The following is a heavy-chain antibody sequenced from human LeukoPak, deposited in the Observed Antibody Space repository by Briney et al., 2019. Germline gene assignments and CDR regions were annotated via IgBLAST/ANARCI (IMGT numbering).Heavy chain of an antibody. V-gene: IGHV1-8*03. Sequence: GASVKVSCKASGYTFTSYDINWVRQATGQGLEWMGWMNPNSGNTGYAQKSQGRVTITRNTSISTAYMELSSLRSEDTAVYYCARYDTYYYDSSGYYFDAFDIWGQGTMVTVSS. J-gene: IGHJ3*02. CDR1: GYTFTSYD. CDR2: MNPNSGNT. CDR3: ARYDTYYYDSSGYYFDAFDI. D-gene: IGHD3-22*01.